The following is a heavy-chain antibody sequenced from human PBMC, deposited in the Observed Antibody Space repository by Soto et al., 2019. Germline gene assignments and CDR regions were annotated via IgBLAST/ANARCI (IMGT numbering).Heavy chain of an antibody. CDR2: ISYDGSSD. Sequence: QVQLVESGGGVVQPGRSLRLSCAASGFTFSSFGMHWVRQAPGKGLEWVALISYDGSSDYYVDSVKGRFTISRDKSKNTLYLQMNSLRHEDTAVYYCAKDRGWSSADLEYWGQGTLVTVSS. V-gene: IGHV3-30*18. J-gene: IGHJ4*02. CDR1: GFTFSSFG. CDR3: AKDRGWSSADLEY. D-gene: IGHD6-19*01.